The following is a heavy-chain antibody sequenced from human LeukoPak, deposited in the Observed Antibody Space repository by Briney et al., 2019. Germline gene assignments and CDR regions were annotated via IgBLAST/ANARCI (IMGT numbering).Heavy chain of an antibody. D-gene: IGHD6-25*01. Sequence: AGGSLRLSCAASGFTFSSYTMNWVRQPPGKGLEWVSNIGTSSTTIYYADSVKGRFTISRDNAKNSLYLQMNSLRADDTAVYYCARFAAGGSYYYYMGVWGKGTTVTVSS. CDR3: ARFAAGGSYYYYMGV. CDR2: IGTSSTTI. V-gene: IGHV3-48*01. J-gene: IGHJ6*03. CDR1: GFTFSSYT.